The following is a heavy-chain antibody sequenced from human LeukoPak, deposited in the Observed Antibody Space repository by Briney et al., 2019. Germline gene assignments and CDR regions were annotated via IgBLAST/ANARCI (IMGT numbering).Heavy chain of an antibody. J-gene: IGHJ5*02. CDR1: GDSFGTYG. D-gene: IGHD3-10*01. CDR3: ARDFGSGVFDP. Sequence: SVKVSCKASGDSFGTYGITWVRQALGQGLEWMGGFNLIFGSAQYAQKFQGRVTITMDVSARTVYMELSSLRSEDTTIYYCARDFGSGVFDPWGQGTLVTVSS. V-gene: IGHV1-69*05. CDR2: FNLIFGSA.